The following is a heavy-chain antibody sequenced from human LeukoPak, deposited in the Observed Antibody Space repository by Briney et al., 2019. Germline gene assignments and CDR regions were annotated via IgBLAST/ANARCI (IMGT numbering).Heavy chain of an antibody. Sequence: GGSLRLSCAGSGFPFRFYVMGWVRQAPGKGLEYVSAITGPSDSTTYADSVKGRFTISRYNSRNTLYLQMTSLKAEDTARYYCARLLGDSSPRTFAYWGQGILVTVSS. D-gene: IGHD3-10*02. J-gene: IGHJ4*02. CDR3: ARLLGDSSPRTFAY. CDR2: ITGPSDST. V-gene: IGHV3-23*01. CDR1: GFPFRFYV.